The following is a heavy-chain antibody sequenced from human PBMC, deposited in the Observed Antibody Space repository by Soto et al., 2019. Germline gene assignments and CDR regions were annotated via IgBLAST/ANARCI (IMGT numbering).Heavy chain of an antibody. CDR2: ISGSGGST. V-gene: IGHV3-23*01. Sequence: PGGSLRLSCAASGFTFSSYAMSWVRQAPGKGLEWVSAISGSGGSTYYADSVKGRFTISRDNSKNTLYLQMNSLRAEDTAVYYCAKDSGSYSEYYYYGMDVWGQGTTVTVSS. CDR1: GFTFSSYA. J-gene: IGHJ6*02. D-gene: IGHD1-26*01. CDR3: AKDSGSYSEYYYYGMDV.